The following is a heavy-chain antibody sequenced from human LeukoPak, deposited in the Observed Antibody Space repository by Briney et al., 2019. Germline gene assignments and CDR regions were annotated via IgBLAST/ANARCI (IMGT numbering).Heavy chain of an antibody. V-gene: IGHV4-59*01. Sequence: PSETLSLTCTVSGGSISSYYWSWIRQPPGKGLEWIGYIYCSGSTNYNPSLKSRVTISVDTSKNQFSLKLSSVTAADTAVYYCARADGYNRGLFDYWGQGTLVTVSS. CDR2: IYCSGST. CDR1: GGSISSYY. J-gene: IGHJ4*02. CDR3: ARADGYNRGLFDY. D-gene: IGHD5-24*01.